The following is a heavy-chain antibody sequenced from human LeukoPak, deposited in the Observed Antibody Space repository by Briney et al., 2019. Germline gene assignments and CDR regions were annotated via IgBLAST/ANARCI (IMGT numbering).Heavy chain of an antibody. CDR1: GFTFSMYW. CDR2: IKQDGSEK. V-gene: IGHV3-7*01. D-gene: IGHD3-16*01. J-gene: IGHJ4*02. CDR3: ARNPHYYDTVQGSYCPYYYLDY. Sequence: GGSLRLSCAASGFTFSMYWMTWVRQVPGKGLEWVAIIKQDGSEKYYVDSVKGRFTISRDNAKSLVYLQMSSLRVDDTAVYFCARNPHYYDTVQGSYCPYYYLDYWGQGTLVTVSS.